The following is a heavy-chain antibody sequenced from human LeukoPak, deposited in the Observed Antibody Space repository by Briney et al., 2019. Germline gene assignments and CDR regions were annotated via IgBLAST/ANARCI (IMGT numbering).Heavy chain of an antibody. Sequence: ASVKVSCKASGYTFTSYGISWVRQAPGQGLEWMGWINTNTGNPTYAQGFTGRFVFSLDTSVSTAYLQISSLKAEDTAVYYCARDWNQDYYDSSGYYPFDYWGQGTLVTVSS. J-gene: IGHJ4*02. D-gene: IGHD3-22*01. CDR1: GYTFTSYG. CDR2: INTNTGNP. V-gene: IGHV7-4-1*02. CDR3: ARDWNQDYYDSSGYYPFDY.